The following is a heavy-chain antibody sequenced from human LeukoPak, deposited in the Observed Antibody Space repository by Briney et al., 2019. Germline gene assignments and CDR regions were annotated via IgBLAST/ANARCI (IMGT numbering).Heavy chain of an antibody. J-gene: IGHJ2*01. CDR3: ARYGVDGSSGYYWYFDL. V-gene: IGHV4-59*01. Sequence: SETLSLTCTVSGGSISSYYWSWIRQPPGKGLEWIGYIYYSGSTNYNPSLKSRVTISVDTSKNQFSLKLSSVTAADTAVYYCARYGVDGSSGYYWYFDLWGRGTLVTVSS. D-gene: IGHD3-22*01. CDR2: IYYSGST. CDR1: GGSISSYY.